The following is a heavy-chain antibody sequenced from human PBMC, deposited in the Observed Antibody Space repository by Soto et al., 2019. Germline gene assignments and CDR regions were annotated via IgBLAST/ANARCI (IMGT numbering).Heavy chain of an antibody. CDR2: INHSGST. CDR1: GGSRSGYY. CDR3: ARDKITGLFDY. Sequence: SETLSLTSAVYGGSRSGYYGTWIRQPPGTGLEWIGEINHSGSTNYNPSLKSRVTISVDTSKNQFSLKLTSVTAADTAVYYCARDKITGLFDYWGQGTLVTVSS. D-gene: IGHD2-8*02. V-gene: IGHV4-34*01. J-gene: IGHJ4*02.